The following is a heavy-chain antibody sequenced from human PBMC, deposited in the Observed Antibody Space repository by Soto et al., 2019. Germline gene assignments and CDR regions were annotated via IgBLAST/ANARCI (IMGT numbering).Heavy chain of an antibody. CDR1: GGSISSGDYY. J-gene: IGHJ4*02. V-gene: IGHV4-30-4*01. CDR2: IYYSGST. CDR3: ARALGDSPGYYFDY. Sequence: SETLSLTCTVSGGSISSGDYYWSWIRQPPGKGLEWIGYIYYSGSTYYNPSLKSRVTISVDTSKNQFSLKLSSVTAADTAMYYCARALGDSPGYYFDYWGQGTLVTVSS. D-gene: IGHD4-17*01.